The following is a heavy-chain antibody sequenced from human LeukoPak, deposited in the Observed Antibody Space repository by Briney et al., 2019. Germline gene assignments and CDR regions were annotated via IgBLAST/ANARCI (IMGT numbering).Heavy chain of an antibody. V-gene: IGHV3-7*03. CDR3: VRKAYGMDV. Sequence: QPGGSLRLPCAASGFTFSNYWMSWVRQAPGKGLEWVANIKQDGSEKYYVDSVKGRFTISRDDAKNSLYLQMNSLRVEDTAFYYCVRKAYGMDVWGKGTTVTVSS. CDR1: GFTFSNYW. J-gene: IGHJ6*04. CDR2: IKQDGSEK.